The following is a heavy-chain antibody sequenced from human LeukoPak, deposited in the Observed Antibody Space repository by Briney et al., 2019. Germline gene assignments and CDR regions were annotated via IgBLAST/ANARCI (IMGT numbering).Heavy chain of an antibody. D-gene: IGHD3-10*01. Sequence: PSETLSLTCTVSGGSISGYYWSWIRQPAGKGLEWIGRIYTSGSTNYNPSLKSRVTMSLDTSKNQFSLNLYSVTAADTAVYYCARDASGSSDPWGQGILVIVSS. J-gene: IGHJ5*02. CDR1: GGSISGYY. CDR2: IYTSGST. V-gene: IGHV4-4*07. CDR3: ARDASGSSDP.